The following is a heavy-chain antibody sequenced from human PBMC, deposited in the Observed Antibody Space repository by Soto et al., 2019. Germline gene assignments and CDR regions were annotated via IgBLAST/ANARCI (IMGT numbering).Heavy chain of an antibody. CDR2: ITTSGSTI. V-gene: IGHV3-11*01. CDR1: GFTFSDYY. D-gene: IGHD3-16*01. Sequence: QVQLVESGGGLVKPGGSLRLSCVASGFTFSDYYMSWIRQAPGTGLEWVSYITTSGSTIYSADSVKGRFTFSRDNAKNSLYLQMNSLRADDTAVYYCARGDAVNGFDPWGQGTLVTVSS. CDR3: ARGDAVNGFDP. J-gene: IGHJ5*02.